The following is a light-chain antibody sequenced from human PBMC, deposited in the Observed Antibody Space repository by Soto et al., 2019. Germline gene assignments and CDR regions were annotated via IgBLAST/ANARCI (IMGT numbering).Light chain of an antibody. Sequence: IQMTQSPSSLSASVGDRVTITCRASQRIITYLNWYQQKPGKAPKLLISTASTLQRGVPSRFSGSGSGTDFTLTITTLQPEDFATYFCQQSYSTPYTFGQGTKLEIK. V-gene: IGKV1-39*01. J-gene: IGKJ2*01. CDR1: QRIITY. CDR3: QQSYSTPYT. CDR2: TAS.